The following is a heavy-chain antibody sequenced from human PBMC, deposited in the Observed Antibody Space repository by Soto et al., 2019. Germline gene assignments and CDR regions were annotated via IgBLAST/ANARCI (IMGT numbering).Heavy chain of an antibody. CDR2: IIPIFGTA. D-gene: IGHD3-22*01. CDR3: ARDIVVVRGWFDP. CDR1: GGTCSSYA. V-gene: IGHV1-69*13. Sequence: SVKVSCKASGGTCSSYAISWVRQAPGQGLEWMGGIIPIFGTANYAQKFQGRVTITADESTSTAYMELSSLRSEDTAVYYCARDIVVVRGWFDPWGQGTLVTVSS. J-gene: IGHJ5*02.